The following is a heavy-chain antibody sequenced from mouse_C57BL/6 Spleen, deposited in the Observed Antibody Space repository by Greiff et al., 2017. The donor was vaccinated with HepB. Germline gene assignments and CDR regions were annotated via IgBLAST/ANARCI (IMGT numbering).Heavy chain of an antibody. CDR1: GYSITSGYY. CDR2: ISYDGSN. J-gene: IGHJ2*01. CDR3: ARALGSSYYFDY. V-gene: IGHV3-6*01. Sequence: EVQLQESGPGLVKPSPSLSLTCSVTGYSITSGYYWNWIRQFPGNKLEWMGYISYDGSNNYNPSLKNRISITRDTSKNQFFLKLNSVTTEDTATYYCARALGSSYYFDYWGQGTTLTVSS. D-gene: IGHD1-1*01.